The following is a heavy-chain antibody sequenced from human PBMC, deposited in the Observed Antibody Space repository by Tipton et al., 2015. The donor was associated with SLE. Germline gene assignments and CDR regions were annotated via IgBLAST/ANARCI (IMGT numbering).Heavy chain of an antibody. D-gene: IGHD2-2*01. Sequence: LVKPTETLSLTCAVYGGSFSGYYWSWIRQPPGKGLEWIGEINHSGSTNYNPSLKSRVTISIDTSKNQFSLKVSSVTAADTAVYYCARGRYCSSTSCSYYFDYWGQGTLVTVSS. V-gene: IGHV4-34*01. CDR3: ARGRYCSSTSCSYYFDY. J-gene: IGHJ4*02. CDR2: INHSGST. CDR1: GGSFSGYY.